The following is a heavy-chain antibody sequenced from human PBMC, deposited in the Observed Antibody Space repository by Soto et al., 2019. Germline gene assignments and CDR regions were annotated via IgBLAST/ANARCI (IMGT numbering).Heavy chain of an antibody. CDR1: GGAFSSYA. J-gene: IGHJ6*02. CDR3: ASARATITGYYYYGMDV. Sequence: SVKVSCKASGGAFSSYAISWVRQAPGQGLEWMGGIIPIFGTANYAQKFQGRVTITADESTSTAYMELSSLRSGDTAVYYCASARATITGYYYYGMDVWGQGTTVTVSS. V-gene: IGHV1-69*13. CDR2: IIPIFGTA. D-gene: IGHD5-12*01.